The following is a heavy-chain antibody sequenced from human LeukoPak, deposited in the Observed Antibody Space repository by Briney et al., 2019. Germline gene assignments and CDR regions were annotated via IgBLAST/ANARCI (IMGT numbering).Heavy chain of an antibody. J-gene: IGHJ4*02. CDR2: INSDGYST. V-gene: IGHV3-74*01. Sequence: PGGSLRLSCVASGFTFSSYWMHWVRQAPGKGLVWVSRINSDGYSTNYADSVKGRFTISRDNGKNTLYLQMNSLRVEDTAVYYCARAGSGWYNSFDYWGQGTLVTVSS. CDR3: ARAGSGWYNSFDY. D-gene: IGHD6-19*01. CDR1: GFTFSSYW.